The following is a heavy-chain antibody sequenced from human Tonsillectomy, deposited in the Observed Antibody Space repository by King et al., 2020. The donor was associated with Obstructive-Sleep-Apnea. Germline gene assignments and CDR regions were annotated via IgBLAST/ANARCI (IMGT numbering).Heavy chain of an antibody. J-gene: IGHJ4*02. Sequence: VQLVESGGGLVQPGGSLRLSCAASGFTFTNYAMTWVRQAPGKGLEWVSTISGSGDNTYYADTVKGHFTISRDNSENTLYLQLNSLRAEDMALYYCANWGYGADFWGQGTLVTVSS. V-gene: IGHV3-23*04. CDR2: ISGSGDNT. D-gene: IGHD2-15*01. CDR1: GFTFTNYA. CDR3: ANWGYGADF.